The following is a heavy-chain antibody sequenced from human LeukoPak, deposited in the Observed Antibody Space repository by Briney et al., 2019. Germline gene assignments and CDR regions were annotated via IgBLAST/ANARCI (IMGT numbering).Heavy chain of an antibody. J-gene: IGHJ6*03. V-gene: IGHV5-51*01. Sequence: GESLKISCKGSGYSFTSYWIGWVRPMPGKGLEWMGIIYPGDSDTRYSPSFQGQVTISADKSSSTAYLQWSSLKASDTAMYYCARLSVTTYYYYYYMDVWGKGTTVTVSS. CDR1: GYSFTSYW. D-gene: IGHD4-11*01. CDR2: IYPGDSDT. CDR3: ARLSVTTYYYYYYMDV.